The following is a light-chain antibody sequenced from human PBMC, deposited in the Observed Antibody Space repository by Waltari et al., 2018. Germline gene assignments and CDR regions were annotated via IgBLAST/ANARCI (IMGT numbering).Light chain of an antibody. Sequence: QSALTQPASVSGTPGQSITISCTGTNSDVGNYNLVSWYQHHPGEAPKLMICEVIKRPAGVSNRFSGTKSGNTASLTISGLQAEDEADYYCCSYAGSGTYVFGTGTKVTVL. V-gene: IGLV2-23*02. J-gene: IGLJ1*01. CDR1: NSDVGNYNL. CDR3: CSYAGSGTYV. CDR2: EVI.